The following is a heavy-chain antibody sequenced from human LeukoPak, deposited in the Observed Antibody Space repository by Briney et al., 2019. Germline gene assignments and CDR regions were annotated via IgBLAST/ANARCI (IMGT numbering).Heavy chain of an antibody. CDR1: GGSISSYY. CDR2: IYYSGST. V-gene: IGHV4-59*08. J-gene: IGHJ5*02. CDR3: ARTSVGATNGWFDP. D-gene: IGHD1-26*01. Sequence: SETLSLTCTVSGGSISSYYWSWIRQPPGKGLEWIGYIYYSGSTNYNPSLKSRVTISVDTSKNQFSLKLSSVIAADTAVYYCARTSVGATNGWFDPWGQGTLVTVSS.